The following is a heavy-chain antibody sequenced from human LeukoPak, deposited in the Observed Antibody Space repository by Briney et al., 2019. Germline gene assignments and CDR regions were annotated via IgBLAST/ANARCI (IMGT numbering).Heavy chain of an antibody. D-gene: IGHD6-19*01. V-gene: IGHV3-23*01. CDR1: GFTFSNYA. CDR2: ITGNGYGT. CDR3: AKGGLGEAGLDY. Sequence: PGGSLRLSCAASGFTFSNYAMTWVRQAPGEGLEWVSSITGNGYGTYYADSVKGRFTISRDNSKNSLYLQMNSLTAEDTAVYYCAKGGLGEAGLDYWGQGTLVAVSS. J-gene: IGHJ4*02.